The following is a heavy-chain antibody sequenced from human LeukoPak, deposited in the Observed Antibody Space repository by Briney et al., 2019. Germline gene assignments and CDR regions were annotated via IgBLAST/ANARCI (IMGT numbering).Heavy chain of an antibody. D-gene: IGHD6-19*01. V-gene: IGHV3-21*01. CDR1: AFTFTNYW. CDR2: ISSSSSCI. CDR3: ARDYRQWLVFYYMDV. Sequence: GGSLRLSCAASAFTFTNYWMSWVRQAPGKGLEWVSSISSSSSCIYYADSEKGRFTISRDNAKNSLYLQMNSLRAEDTAVYYCARDYRQWLVFYYMDVWGKGTTVTVSS. J-gene: IGHJ6*03.